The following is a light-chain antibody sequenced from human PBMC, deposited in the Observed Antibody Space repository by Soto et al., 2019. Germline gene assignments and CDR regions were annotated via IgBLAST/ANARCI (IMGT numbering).Light chain of an antibody. CDR3: QQSYSIPWT. CDR2: AAS. CDR1: QRISSY. J-gene: IGKJ1*01. V-gene: IGKV1-39*01. Sequence: DIQMTQSPSSLSASVGDRVTITCRASQRISSYLNWYQQKPGKAPKLLIYAASILQSGVPSRFSGSGSGTDFTLTISSLQPEDFATYYCQQSYSIPWTFGQGTKVEI.